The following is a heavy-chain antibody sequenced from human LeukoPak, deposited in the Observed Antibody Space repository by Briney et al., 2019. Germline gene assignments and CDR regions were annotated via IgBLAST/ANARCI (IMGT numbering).Heavy chain of an antibody. D-gene: IGHD3-16*01. V-gene: IGHV6-1*01. CDR2: TYYRPKFNT. CDR3: ARGDPRRFDY. Sequence: SQTLSLTCAISGDSLSNNNVAWNWIRQSPSRGLEWLGRTYYRPKFNTDYAVSVKSRIAINSDTSKNQFSLQLNSVTPEDTGVYYCARGDPRRFDYLGQGTLVTVSS. J-gene: IGHJ4*02. CDR1: GDSLSNNNVA.